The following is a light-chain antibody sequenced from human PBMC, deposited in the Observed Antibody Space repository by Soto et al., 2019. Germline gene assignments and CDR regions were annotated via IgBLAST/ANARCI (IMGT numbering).Light chain of an antibody. Sequence: QSVLTQPPSASGTPGQRVTISCSGSSSNIGSNSVSWYQNLPGTAPKLLIYRNNQRPSGVPDRFSGSTSGTSASLAISGLRSEDEADYYCAAWDESLSGHYVFGTGTKVTVL. CDR1: SSNIGSNS. V-gene: IGLV1-47*01. J-gene: IGLJ1*01. CDR2: RNN. CDR3: AAWDESLSGHYV.